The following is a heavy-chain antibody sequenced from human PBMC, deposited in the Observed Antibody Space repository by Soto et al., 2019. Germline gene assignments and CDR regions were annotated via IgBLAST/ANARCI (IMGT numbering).Heavy chain of an antibody. CDR3: TGAYYDISGYSLDP. J-gene: IGHJ5*02. CDR1: GGSISSGDYY. D-gene: IGHD3-22*01. Sequence: PSETLSLTCTVSGGSISSGDYYWSWIRQPPGKGLEWIGYIYYGGSINYNPSLKSRVIISVDTAKNQFSLRLSSVTAADTAVYYCTGAYYDISGYSLDPWGQGTSVTVSS. V-gene: IGHV4-61*08. CDR2: IYYGGSI.